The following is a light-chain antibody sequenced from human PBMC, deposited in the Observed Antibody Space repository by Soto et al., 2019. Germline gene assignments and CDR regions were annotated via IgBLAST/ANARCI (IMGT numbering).Light chain of an antibody. J-gene: IGLJ2*01. CDR3: SSYARSMNLI. V-gene: IGLV2-8*01. CDR2: EVS. CDR1: SSDVGGHNH. Sequence: QSVLTQPPSASGSPGQSVTISRTGSSSDVGGHNHVSWYQQHPGKAPKLMIYEVSKRPSGVPDRFSGSKSVNTASLTVSGLQAEDEADYYYSSYARSMNLIFGGGTKLTVL.